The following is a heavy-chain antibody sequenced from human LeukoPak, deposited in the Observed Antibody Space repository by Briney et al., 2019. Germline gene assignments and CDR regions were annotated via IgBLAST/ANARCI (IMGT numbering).Heavy chain of an antibody. Sequence: GSLRLSCAASGFSVSSTYMSWVRQAPGKGLEWVSLIYTSGSTFYADSVMGRFTISRDNSKNTLFLQMNSLRAEDTAVYYCAKDPEVAAAGTGWFDPWGQGTLVTVSS. CDR3: AKDPEVAAAGTGWFDP. J-gene: IGHJ5*02. V-gene: IGHV3-53*01. D-gene: IGHD6-13*01. CDR2: IYTSGST. CDR1: GFSVSSTY.